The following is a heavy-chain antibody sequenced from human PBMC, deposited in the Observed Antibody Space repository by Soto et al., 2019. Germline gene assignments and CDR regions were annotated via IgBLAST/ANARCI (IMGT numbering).Heavy chain of an antibody. D-gene: IGHD3-10*01. CDR3: ATERMGTGVRGYFDY. Sequence: QVQLVESGGGVVQPGTSLGLSCAGSGFTFSSYGMDWVRQAPGKGLEWVAVISYDGSNKYYADSVKGRFTISRDNSKNTLYLQMSSLRADDTAVYDCATERMGTGVRGYFDYWGQGTLVTVSS. CDR1: GFTFSSYG. J-gene: IGHJ4*02. CDR2: ISYDGSNK. V-gene: IGHV3-30*03.